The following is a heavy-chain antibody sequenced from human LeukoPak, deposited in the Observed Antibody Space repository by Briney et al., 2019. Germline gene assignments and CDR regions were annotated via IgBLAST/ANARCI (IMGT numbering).Heavy chain of an antibody. D-gene: IGHD6-25*01. CDR2: INHSGST. CDR3: ARGRSSGWYYYYGMDV. Sequence: SETLSLTCAVYGGSFSGYYWSWIRQPPGKGLEWIGEINHSGSTNYNPPLKSRITISVDTSKNQFSLKLSSVTAADTAVYYCARGRSSGWYYYYGMDVWGQGTTVTVSS. V-gene: IGHV4-34*01. CDR1: GGSFSGYY. J-gene: IGHJ6*02.